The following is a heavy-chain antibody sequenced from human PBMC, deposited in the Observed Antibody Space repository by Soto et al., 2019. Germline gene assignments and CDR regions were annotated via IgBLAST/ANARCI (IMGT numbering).Heavy chain of an antibody. V-gene: IGHV1-18*04. J-gene: IGHJ1*01. Sequence: QVQLVQSGAEVKKPGASVKVSCKASGYTFISYGISWVRQAPGQGLEWMGWVNCYNGNTNYAQKFQGRVTMTTDTATSIAYMELRSLSSDDTAVYYGARDRYSGGWYEGTWGQGTLVTVSS. D-gene: IGHD6-19*01. CDR3: ARDRYSGGWYEGT. CDR2: VNCYNGNT. CDR1: GYTFISYG.